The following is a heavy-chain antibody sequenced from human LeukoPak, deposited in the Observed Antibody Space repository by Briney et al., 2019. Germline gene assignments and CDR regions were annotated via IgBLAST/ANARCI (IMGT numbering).Heavy chain of an antibody. J-gene: IGHJ1*01. CDR3: ARGGDTSGHYYFEYFHH. D-gene: IGHD3-22*01. CDR1: GYSISSGYY. CDR2: FYHSGTT. Sequence: SETLSLTCTVSGYSISSGYYWGWIRQPPGKGLEWTGSFYHSGTTYYNPSLKSRVTILVDTSKNHFSLKLSSVTAADTAVYYCARGGDTSGHYYFEYFHHWGQGTLVAVSS. V-gene: IGHV4-38-2*02.